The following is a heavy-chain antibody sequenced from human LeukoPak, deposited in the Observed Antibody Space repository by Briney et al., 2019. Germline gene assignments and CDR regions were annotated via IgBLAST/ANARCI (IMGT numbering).Heavy chain of an antibody. CDR2: INPNSGGT. J-gene: IGHJ4*02. V-gene: IGHV1-2*02. CDR3: ARAPRGSSGWYVLGPDY. Sequence: ASVKVSCKASGYTFTGYYMHWVRQAPGQGLEWMGWINPNSGGTNYAQKFQGRVTMTRDTSISTAYMELSRLRSDDTAVYYCARAPRGSSGWYVLGPDYWGQGTLVTVSS. D-gene: IGHD6-13*01. CDR1: GYTFTGYY.